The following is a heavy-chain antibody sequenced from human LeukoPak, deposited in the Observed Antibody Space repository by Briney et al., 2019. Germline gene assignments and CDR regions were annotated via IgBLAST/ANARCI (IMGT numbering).Heavy chain of an antibody. Sequence: PSETLSLTCAVYGGSFSGYYWSWIRQPPGKGLEWIGEINHSGSTNYKPSLKSRVTISVDTSKNQFSLKLSSVTAADTAVYYCARVGYSYGYYYYYMDVWGKGTTVTVSS. CDR2: INHSGST. V-gene: IGHV4-34*01. CDR3: ARVGYSYGYYYYYMDV. CDR1: GGSFSGYY. J-gene: IGHJ6*03. D-gene: IGHD5-18*01.